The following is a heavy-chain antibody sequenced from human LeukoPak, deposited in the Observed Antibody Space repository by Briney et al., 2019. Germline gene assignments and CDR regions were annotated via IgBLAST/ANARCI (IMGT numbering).Heavy chain of an antibody. Sequence: SETLSLTCTVSGGSISSSIYHWGWIRQPPGKGLEWIGSIYYSGSTYYNASLTSRVTISIDTSKNQFSLRLSSVTAADTAVYYCARERISPEYYYYYYMDVWGKGTTVTVSS. CDR3: ARERISPEYYYYYYMDV. D-gene: IGHD2-15*01. CDR2: IYYSGST. CDR1: GGSISSSIYH. J-gene: IGHJ6*03. V-gene: IGHV4-39*07.